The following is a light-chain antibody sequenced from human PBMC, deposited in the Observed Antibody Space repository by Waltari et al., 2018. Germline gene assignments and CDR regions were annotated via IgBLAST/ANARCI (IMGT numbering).Light chain of an antibody. J-gene: IGLJ2*01. Sequence: SYVLTQPPSVSVAPGQTATITCGGNNIERKSVQWYQKKPGQAPVVVVYNDDHRPSGIPERFSGADSGNTATLTITRVEAGDEADYYCQVWDSSDDYEVFGGGTKLTVL. CDR1: NIERKS. CDR3: QVWDSSDDYEV. V-gene: IGLV3-21*02. CDR2: NDD.